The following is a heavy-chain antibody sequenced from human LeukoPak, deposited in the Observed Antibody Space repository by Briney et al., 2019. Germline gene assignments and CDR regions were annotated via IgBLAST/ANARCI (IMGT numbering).Heavy chain of an antibody. CDR3: ARHLYNDFWSGLDY. D-gene: IGHD3-3*01. CDR2: ISDTGST. CDR1: GGSIRSYY. J-gene: IGHJ4*02. Sequence: SETLSLTCTVSGGSIRSYYWSWIRQPPGKGLEWIGYISDTGSTNYNPSLKSRVTISADTSKNQLSLKLSSVTAADTAVYYCARHLYNDFWSGLDYRGQGTLVTVSS. V-gene: IGHV4-59*08.